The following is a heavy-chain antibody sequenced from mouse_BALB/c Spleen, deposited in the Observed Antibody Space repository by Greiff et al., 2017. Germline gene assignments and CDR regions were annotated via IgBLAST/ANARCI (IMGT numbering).Heavy chain of an antibody. V-gene: IGHV7-3*02. CDR3: ARDGRGYYFDY. J-gene: IGHJ2*01. CDR1: GFTFTDYY. D-gene: IGHD3-1*01. CDR2: IRNKANGYTT. Sequence: EVMLVESGGGLVQPGGSLRLSCATSGFTFTDYYMSWVRQPPGKALEWLGFIRNKANGYTTEYSASVKGRFTISRDNSQSILYLQMNTLRAEDSATCYCARDGRGYYFDYWGQGTTLTVSS.